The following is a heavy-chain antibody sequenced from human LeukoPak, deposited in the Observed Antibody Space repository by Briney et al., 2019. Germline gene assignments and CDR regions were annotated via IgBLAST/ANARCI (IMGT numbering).Heavy chain of an antibody. J-gene: IGHJ4*02. Sequence: PSETLSLTCAVYGGSLSGYYWSWIRQPPGKGLEWIGEINYSGSTNYNPSLKSRVTISVDTSQNQFSLKLSSVTAADTAVYYCARGPCGGDCYLPPPNFDYWGQGTLVTVSS. D-gene: IGHD2-21*02. CDR2: INYSGST. V-gene: IGHV4-34*01. CDR1: GGSLSGYY. CDR3: ARGPCGGDCYLPPPNFDY.